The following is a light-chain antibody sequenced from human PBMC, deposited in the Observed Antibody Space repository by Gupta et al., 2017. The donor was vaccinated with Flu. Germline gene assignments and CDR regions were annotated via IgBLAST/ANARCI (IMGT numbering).Light chain of an antibody. CDR1: SSNIGSNT. CDR2: TNN. V-gene: IGLV1-44*01. J-gene: IGLJ1*01. CDR3: AAWDNSLNCDV. Sequence: SVLTQPPTASETPGQRVTISFSGSSSNIGSNTVNWYQQHPGPAPKVLIYTNNQRPSGVPDRGSGSNSGTSASLAISGLQAEDEADYYGAAWDNSLNCDVCGTGKKVTV.